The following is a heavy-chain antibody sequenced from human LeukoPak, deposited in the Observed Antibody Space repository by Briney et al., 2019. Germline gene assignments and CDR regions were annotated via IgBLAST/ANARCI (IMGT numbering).Heavy chain of an antibody. J-gene: IGHJ4*02. D-gene: IGHD1-1*01. CDR1: GFTFSSYS. Sequence: GGSLRLSCAASGFTFSSYSMNWVRQAPGKGLEWVSSISSSSYIYYADSVKGRFTISRDNAKNSLYLQMNSLRAEDTAVYYCARDLSLGWNDVYFDYWGQGTLVTVSS. CDR3: ARDLSLGWNDVYFDY. V-gene: IGHV3-21*01. CDR2: ISSSSYI.